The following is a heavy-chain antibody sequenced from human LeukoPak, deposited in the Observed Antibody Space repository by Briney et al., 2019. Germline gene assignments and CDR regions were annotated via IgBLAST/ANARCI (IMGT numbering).Heavy chain of an antibody. CDR3: ARLRGGVQLWGD. J-gene: IGHJ4*02. Sequence: KPSETLSLTCTVSGGSITSNSYSWGWIRQPPGKGLQWIVTLSHAGTNYYNPSLKSRVTMPVDRSKNQVSLKLTSVTATDTAVYYCARLRGGVQLWGDWGQGTLVTVSS. D-gene: IGHD5-18*01. V-gene: IGHV4-39*01. CDR2: LSHAGTN. CDR1: GGSITSNSYS.